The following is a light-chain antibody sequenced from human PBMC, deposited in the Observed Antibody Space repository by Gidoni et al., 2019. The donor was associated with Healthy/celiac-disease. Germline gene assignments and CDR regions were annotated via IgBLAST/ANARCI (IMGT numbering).Light chain of an antibody. J-gene: IGKJ4*01. Sequence: DIQMTQSPSSLSASVGDRVTLTCRASQSISSYLNWYQQKPGKAPKLLIYAASSLQSGVPSRFSGSGSGTDCTLTISSLQPEDFATYYCQQSYSTPPLTFGGGTKVEIK. CDR3: QQSYSTPPLT. V-gene: IGKV1-39*01. CDR2: AAS. CDR1: QSISSY.